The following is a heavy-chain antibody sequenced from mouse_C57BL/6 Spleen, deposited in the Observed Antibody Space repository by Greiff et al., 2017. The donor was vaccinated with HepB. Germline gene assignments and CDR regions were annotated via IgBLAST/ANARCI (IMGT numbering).Heavy chain of an antibody. D-gene: IGHD1-1*01. V-gene: IGHV5-6*01. J-gene: IGHJ3*01. CDR3: ATTGFAY. CDR1: GFTFSSYG. Sequence: EVQVVESGGDLVKPGGSLKLSCAASGFTFSSYGMSWVRQTPDKRLEWVATISSGGSYTYYPDSVKGRFTISRDNAKNTLYLQMSSLKSEDTAMYYCATTGFAYWGQGTLVTVSA. CDR2: ISSGGSYT.